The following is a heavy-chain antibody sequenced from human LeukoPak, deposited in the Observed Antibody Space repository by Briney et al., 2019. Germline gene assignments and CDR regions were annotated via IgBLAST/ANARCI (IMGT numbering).Heavy chain of an antibody. CDR1: GYSISSGFY. Sequence: PSETLSLICAVSGYSISSGFYWGWIRQSPGKGLEWIGGVSHGGNTYYSPSLKSRVTISVDRSKNQMSLKVTSVTAADAAVYYCAREVGAYYAYYYMDVWGKGTTVAVSS. J-gene: IGHJ6*03. CDR3: AREVGAYYAYYYMDV. CDR2: VSHGGNT. V-gene: IGHV4-38-2*02. D-gene: IGHD3-22*01.